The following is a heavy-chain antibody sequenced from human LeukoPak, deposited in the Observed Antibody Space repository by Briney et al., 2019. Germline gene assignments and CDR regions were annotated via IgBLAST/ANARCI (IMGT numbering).Heavy chain of an antibody. CDR2: IYYSGST. CDR1: GGSISSYY. CDR3: AREWGLNGIDY. Sequence: SETLSLTCTVSGGSISSYYWSWIRHPPGKGLEWIGYIYYSGSTNYNRSLKSRVTISVDTSKNQFSLKLSSVTAADTAVYYCAREWGLNGIDYWAQGTLVTVSS. J-gene: IGHJ4*02. V-gene: IGHV4-59*01. D-gene: IGHD3-16*01.